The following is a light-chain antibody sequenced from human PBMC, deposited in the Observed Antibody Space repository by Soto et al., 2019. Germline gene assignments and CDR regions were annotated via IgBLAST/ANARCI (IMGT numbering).Light chain of an antibody. CDR2: GAS. Sequence: EIVLTQSPGTLSSSPGERATLSCRASQIVTSNYLAWYQQKPGQAPRLLTFGASIRATGLPDRFSGGGSGTDFTLTISRLEPEDFAVYYCQQYGSSPGTFGQGTKVDIK. CDR3: QQYGSSPGT. V-gene: IGKV3-20*01. CDR1: QIVTSNY. J-gene: IGKJ1*01.